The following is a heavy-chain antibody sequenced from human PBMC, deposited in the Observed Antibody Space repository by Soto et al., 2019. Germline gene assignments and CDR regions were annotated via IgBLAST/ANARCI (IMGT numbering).Heavy chain of an antibody. CDR2: ISYSGST. D-gene: IGHD2-8*01. Sequence: QVQLQESGPGLLRPSQTLSLSCTVSAGSISTINYYWSWIRQHPEKGLEWIGYISYSGSTFYHSSLKSRVTISLDTSKKQFSLTLTSVTPADTAVYYCARSAQWDGFDPWGQGTMVTVSS. V-gene: IGHV4-31*03. CDR1: AGSISTINYY. CDR3: ARSAQWDGFDP. J-gene: IGHJ3*01.